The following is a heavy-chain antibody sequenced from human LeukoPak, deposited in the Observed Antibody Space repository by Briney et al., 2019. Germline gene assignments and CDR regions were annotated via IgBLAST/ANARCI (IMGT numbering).Heavy chain of an antibody. Sequence: GGSLRLSCAASGFTVSSNYMSWVRQAPGKGLEWVSVIYSGGSTYYADSAKGRFTISRDNAKNSLYLQMNSLRAEDTAVYYCAREAGYGLFSDYYYYYGMDAWGQGTTVTVSS. CDR3: AREAGYGLFSDYYYYYGMDA. CDR2: IYSGGST. V-gene: IGHV3-53*01. D-gene: IGHD5-18*01. CDR1: GFTVSSNY. J-gene: IGHJ6*02.